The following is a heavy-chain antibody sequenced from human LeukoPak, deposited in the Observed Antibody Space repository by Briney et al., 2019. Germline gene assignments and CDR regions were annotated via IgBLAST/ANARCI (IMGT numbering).Heavy chain of an antibody. J-gene: IGHJ4*02. CDR1: GFSLSNYW. CDR3: ARDPVGASNFDY. D-gene: IGHD1-26*01. Sequence: GGSLRVSCAASGFSLSNYWMHWVRQAPGKGLRWVSQISPDGSQTFSADSVKGRFTISRDNAKNTLFLQMDSLRAEDTAVYYCARDPVGASNFDYWGQGTLVTVSS. V-gene: IGHV3-74*01. CDR2: ISPDGSQT.